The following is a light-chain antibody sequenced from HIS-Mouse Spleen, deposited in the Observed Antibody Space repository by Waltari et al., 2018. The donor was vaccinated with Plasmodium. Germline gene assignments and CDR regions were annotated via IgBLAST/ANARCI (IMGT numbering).Light chain of an antibody. CDR2: GAS. CDR1: QSVSSSY. J-gene: IGKJ4*01. Sequence: EIVLTQSPGTLSLSPGERATLSCRASQSVSSSYLAWYQQKPGQAPRLLIYGASSRATRIPDRFSGSGSGTDFTLTISRLEPEDVAVYYCQQYCSSLTFGGGTKVEIK. V-gene: IGKV3-20*01. CDR3: QQYCSSLT.